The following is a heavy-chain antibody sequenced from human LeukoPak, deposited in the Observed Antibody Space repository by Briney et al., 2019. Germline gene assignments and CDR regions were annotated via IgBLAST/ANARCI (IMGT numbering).Heavy chain of an antibody. J-gene: IGHJ3*02. CDR3: ARDAYCGGDCAPDI. Sequence: SETLSLTCTVSGGSISSGSYYWSWIRQPAGKGLEWIGRIYTSGSTNYNPSLKSRVTISVDTSKNQFSLKLSSVTAADTAVYYCARDAYCGGDCAPDIWGQGTMVTVSS. CDR2: IYTSGST. CDR1: GGSISSGSYY. V-gene: IGHV4-61*02. D-gene: IGHD2-21*02.